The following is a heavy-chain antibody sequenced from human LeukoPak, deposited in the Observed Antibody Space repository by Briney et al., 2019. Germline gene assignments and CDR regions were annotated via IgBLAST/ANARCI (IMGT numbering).Heavy chain of an antibody. V-gene: IGHV1-8*01. J-gene: IGHJ5*02. CDR1: GYTFTSYD. CDR3: ARGSESRDAYGDPALFDP. CDR2: MNPNSGNT. D-gene: IGHD4-17*01. Sequence: ASVKVSCKASGYTFTSYDINWVRQATGQGLEWMGWMNPNSGNTGYAQKFQGRVTMTRNTSISTAYMELSSLRSEDTAVYYCARGSESRDAYGDPALFDPWGQGTLVTVSS.